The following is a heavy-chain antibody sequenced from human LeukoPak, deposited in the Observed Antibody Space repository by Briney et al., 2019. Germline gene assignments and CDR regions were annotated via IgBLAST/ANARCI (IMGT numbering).Heavy chain of an antibody. Sequence: SGTLSLTCAVSDGSISSSNWWSWVRQPPGKGLEWIGEIYHSGSTNYNPSLKSRVTISVDKSKNQFSLKLSSVTAADTAVYYCARLPASDKIQLWASFDYWGQGTLVTVSS. J-gene: IGHJ4*02. CDR1: DGSISSSNW. V-gene: IGHV4-4*02. CDR3: ARLPASDKIQLWASFDY. CDR2: IYHSGST. D-gene: IGHD5-18*01.